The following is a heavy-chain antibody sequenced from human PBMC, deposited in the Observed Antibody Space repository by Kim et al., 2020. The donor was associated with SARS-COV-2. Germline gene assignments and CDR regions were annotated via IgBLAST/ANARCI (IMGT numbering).Heavy chain of an antibody. D-gene: IGHD3-22*01. CDR2: ISGSGGST. CDR1: GFTFSSYA. CDR3: AKSLSGYYDSSGYGVLDY. J-gene: IGHJ4*02. V-gene: IGHV3-23*01. Sequence: GGSLRLSCAASGFTFSSYAMSWVRQAPGKGLEWVSAISGSGGSTYYADSVKGRFTISRDNSKNTLYLQMNSLRAEDTAVYYCAKSLSGYYDSSGYGVLDYWGQGTLVTVSS.